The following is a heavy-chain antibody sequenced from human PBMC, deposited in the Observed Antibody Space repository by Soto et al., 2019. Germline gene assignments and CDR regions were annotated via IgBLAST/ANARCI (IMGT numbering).Heavy chain of an antibody. CDR3: ARGGPLETPESGLDRDY. CDR1: GGSFSGYY. Sequence: SETLSLTCAVYGGSFSGYYWSWIRQPPGKGLEWIGEINHSGSTNYNPSLKSRVTISVDTSKNQFSLKLSSVTAADTAVYYCARGGPLETPESGLDRDYWGQGTLVTVSS. J-gene: IGHJ4*02. CDR2: INHSGST. V-gene: IGHV4-34*01.